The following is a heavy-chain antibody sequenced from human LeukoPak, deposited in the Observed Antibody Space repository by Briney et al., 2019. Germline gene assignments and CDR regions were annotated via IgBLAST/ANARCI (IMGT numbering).Heavy chain of an antibody. Sequence: GGSLRLSCAASGFTFSSYGMHWVRQAPGKELEWVAFIRYDGSNKYYADSVKGRFTISRDSSKNTLYLQMNSLRAEDTAVYYCAKAFTYYDFWSGYDYWGQGTLVTVSS. CDR1: GFTFSSYG. CDR2: IRYDGSNK. V-gene: IGHV3-30*02. CDR3: AKAFTYYDFWSGYDY. J-gene: IGHJ4*02. D-gene: IGHD3-3*01.